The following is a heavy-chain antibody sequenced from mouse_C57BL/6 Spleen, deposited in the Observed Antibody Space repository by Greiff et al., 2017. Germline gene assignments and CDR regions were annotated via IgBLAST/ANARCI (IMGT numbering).Heavy chain of an antibody. CDR3: ARRAGYYGSSYWYFDV. V-gene: IGHV1-58*01. CDR2: IYIGNGYT. CDR1: GYTFTSYG. Sequence: EVQVVESGAELVRPGSSVKMSCKTSGYTFTSYGINWVKQRPGQGLEWIGYIYIGNGYTEYNEKFKGKATLTSDTSSSTAYMQLSSLTSEDSAIYFCARRAGYYGSSYWYFDVWGTGTTVTVSS. D-gene: IGHD1-1*01. J-gene: IGHJ1*03.